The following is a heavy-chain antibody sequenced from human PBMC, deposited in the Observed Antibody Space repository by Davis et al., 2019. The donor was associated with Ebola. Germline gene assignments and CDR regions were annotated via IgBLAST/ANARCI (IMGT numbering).Heavy chain of an antibody. CDR3: ASTGLGVSTGGVY. V-gene: IGHV5-51*01. J-gene: IGHJ4*02. D-gene: IGHD2-8*02. Sequence: GESLKISCKGSGYSFTSHWIAWVRQMPEKGLEWMGIIYPGDSDTRYSPSFQGQVTISADKSISTAYLQWSSLKASDTAMYYCASTGLGVSTGGVYWGQGTLVTVSS. CDR2: IYPGDSDT. CDR1: GYSFTSHW.